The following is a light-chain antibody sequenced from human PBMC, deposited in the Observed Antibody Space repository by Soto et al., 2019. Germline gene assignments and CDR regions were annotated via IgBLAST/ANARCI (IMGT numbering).Light chain of an antibody. CDR1: QSISSD. CDR3: QQSFSTRFT. CDR2: GAS. V-gene: IGKV1-39*01. J-gene: IGKJ3*01. Sequence: EIQMTQSPSSLSASVGDRVTITCRASQSISSDLNWYQQKPGKAPELLIYGASTLQSGVPSRFSGSGSGRDFTLTISSLQPEDFATYHFQQSFSTRFTFGPGTKVDIK.